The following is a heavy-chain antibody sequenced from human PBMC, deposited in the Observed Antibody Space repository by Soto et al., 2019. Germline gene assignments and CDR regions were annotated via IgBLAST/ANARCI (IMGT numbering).Heavy chain of an antibody. Sequence: ASVKVSCKASGGTFSSYAISWVRQATGQGLEWMGWMNPNSGNTGYAQKFQGRVTMTRNTSISTAYMELSSLRSEDTAVYYCARGGCSSTSCYTRWFDPWGQGTLVTVSS. D-gene: IGHD2-2*02. CDR2: MNPNSGNT. CDR3: ARGGCSSTSCYTRWFDP. V-gene: IGHV1-8*02. J-gene: IGHJ5*02. CDR1: GGTFSSYA.